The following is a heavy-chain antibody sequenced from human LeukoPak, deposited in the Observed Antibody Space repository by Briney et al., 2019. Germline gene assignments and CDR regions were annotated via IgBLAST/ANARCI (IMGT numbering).Heavy chain of an antibody. V-gene: IGHV3-48*03. D-gene: IGHD3-22*01. CDR2: ISSSGNTI. J-gene: IGHJ5*02. CDR3: ARDGLRGLLLSS. Sequence: GGSLRLSCAASGFTFSSYWMHWVRQAPGKGLEWVSYISSSGNTISYADSVKGRFTISRDNAKNSLYLQMNSLRAEDTAVYYCARDGLRGLLLSSWGQGTLVAVSS. CDR1: GFTFSSYW.